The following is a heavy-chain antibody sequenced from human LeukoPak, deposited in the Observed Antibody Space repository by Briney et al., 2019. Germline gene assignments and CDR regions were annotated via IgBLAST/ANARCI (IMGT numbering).Heavy chain of an antibody. CDR1: GFTFSSYG. J-gene: IGHJ4*02. D-gene: IGHD3-9*01. Sequence: SGRSLRLSCAASGFTFSSYGMHWVRQAPGKGLEWVSSISSSSSYTYYADSVKGRFTISRDNAKNSLYLQMNSLRAEDTAVYYCARLMNYDILTGYDYWGQGTLVTVSS. CDR2: ISSSSSYT. CDR3: ARLMNYDILTGYDY. V-gene: IGHV3-21*01.